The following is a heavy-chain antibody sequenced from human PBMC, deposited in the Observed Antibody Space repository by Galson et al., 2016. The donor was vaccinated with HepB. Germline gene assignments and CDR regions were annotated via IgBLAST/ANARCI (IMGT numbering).Heavy chain of an antibody. CDR3: AKDRGYSRNIDY. V-gene: IGHV3-30*18. Sequence: SLRLSCAASGITFNTYGMHWVRQAPGKGLEWVEVISSDGTTTYYADFVKGRFNVSRDNSKNTVHLQMNSLRADDTAFYYCAKDRGYSRNIDYWGQGTLVTVSS. CDR1: GITFNTYG. D-gene: IGHD6-13*01. CDR2: ISSDGTTT. J-gene: IGHJ4*02.